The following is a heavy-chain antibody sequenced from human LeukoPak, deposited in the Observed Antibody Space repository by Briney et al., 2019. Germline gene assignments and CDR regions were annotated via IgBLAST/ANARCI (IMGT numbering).Heavy chain of an antibody. D-gene: IGHD6-19*01. CDR2: IHFSGTT. CDR3: ARHFQQWLGYFDF. J-gene: IGHJ4*02. Sequence: SETMSLTCTVSGGSISSSSHHWGWIRQPPGKGLEWIRSIHFSGTTHYNPSLKSRVTTSVDTSKNQFSLKLTSVTAADTAVYYCARHFQQWLGYFDFWGQGTLVTVSS. CDR1: GGSISSSSHH. V-gene: IGHV4-39*01.